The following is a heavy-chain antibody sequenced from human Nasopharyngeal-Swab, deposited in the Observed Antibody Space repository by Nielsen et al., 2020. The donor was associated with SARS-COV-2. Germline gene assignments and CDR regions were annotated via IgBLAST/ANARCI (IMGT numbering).Heavy chain of an antibody. J-gene: IGHJ6*03. D-gene: IGHD6-6*01. CDR1: GYSFTSYW. CDR2: IDPSDSYT. Sequence: GESLKISCKGSGYSFTSYWISWVRQMPGKGLEWMGRIDPSDSYTNYSPPFQGHVTISADKSISTAYLQWSSLKASDTAMYYCARHSSGSSSLYYYYYYYMDVWGKGTTVTVSS. V-gene: IGHV5-10-1*01. CDR3: ARHSSGSSSLYYYYYYYMDV.